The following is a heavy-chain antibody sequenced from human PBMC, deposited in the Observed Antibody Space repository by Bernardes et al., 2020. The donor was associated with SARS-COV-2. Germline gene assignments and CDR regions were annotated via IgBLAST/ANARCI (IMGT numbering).Heavy chain of an antibody. CDR1: CGSFSGYY. J-gene: IGHJ6*02. CDR3: ARGTRRTTVTTWAYYYYGLDV. CDR2: INHSGSI. D-gene: IGHD4-17*01. V-gene: IGHV4-34*01. Sequence: SETLSPTCAVYCGSFSGYYWCWIRQPPGKGLEWIGEINHSGSIKYNPSLKSRVTISVDTSKNQLSLKLSSVTAADTAVYYCARGTRRTTVTTWAYYYYGLDVWGQGTTVTVSS.